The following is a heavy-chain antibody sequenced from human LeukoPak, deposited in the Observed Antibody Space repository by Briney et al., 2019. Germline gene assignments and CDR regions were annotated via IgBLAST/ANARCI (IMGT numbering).Heavy chain of an antibody. CDR1: GYTFTSYG. CDR3: ARDRPYYYGSGSFYYFDY. CDR2: ISAYNGNT. J-gene: IGHJ4*02. Sequence: ASVKVSCKASGYTFTSYGISWVRQAPGQGLEWMGWISAYNGNTNYAQKLQGRVTMTTDTSTSTAYMELRSLRSDDTAVYYCARDRPYYYGSGSFYYFDYWGQGTLVTVSS. D-gene: IGHD3-10*01. V-gene: IGHV1-18*01.